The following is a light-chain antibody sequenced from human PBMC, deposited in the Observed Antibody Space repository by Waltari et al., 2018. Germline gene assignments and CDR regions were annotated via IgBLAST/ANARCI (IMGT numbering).Light chain of an antibody. Sequence: SYVLTQPPSVSVAPGQTARITCGANNLGSKSVHWYQQKPGQAPLLVVSADTDRPSGIPERISGSHSGTTATLTISRVEAGDEADYYCHVWDSISDHVIFGGGTKLTVL. CDR3: HVWDSISDHVI. CDR1: NLGSKS. J-gene: IGLJ2*01. V-gene: IGLV3-21*02. CDR2: ADT.